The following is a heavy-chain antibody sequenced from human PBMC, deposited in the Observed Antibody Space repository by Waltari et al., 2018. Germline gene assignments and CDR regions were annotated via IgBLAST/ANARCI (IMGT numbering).Heavy chain of an antibody. CDR2: ISSSSSTI. J-gene: IGHJ4*02. Sequence: EVQLVESGGGLVQPGGSLRLSCAASGFTLSRYSRNWVGRAPGKGLEWVSYISSSSSTIYYADSVKGRLTISRDNAKNSLYLQMNSLRAEDTAVYYCAWVDYWGQGTLVTVSS. CDR1: GFTLSRYS. V-gene: IGHV3-48*04. CDR3: AWVDY.